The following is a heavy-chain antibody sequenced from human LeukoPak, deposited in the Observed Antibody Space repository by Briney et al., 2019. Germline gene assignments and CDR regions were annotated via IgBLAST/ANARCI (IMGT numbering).Heavy chain of an antibody. CDR3: ARVVSDCSGGSCYPYYYYYMDV. CDR1: GYTFTSYY. Sequence: ASVKVSCKASGYTFTSYYMHWVRQAPGQGLEWMGIINPSGGSTSYAQKFQGRVTMTRDTSTSTVYMELSSLRSEDTAVYYCARVVSDCSGGSCYPYYYYYMDVWGKGTTATVSS. V-gene: IGHV1-46*01. J-gene: IGHJ6*03. CDR2: INPSGGST. D-gene: IGHD2-15*01.